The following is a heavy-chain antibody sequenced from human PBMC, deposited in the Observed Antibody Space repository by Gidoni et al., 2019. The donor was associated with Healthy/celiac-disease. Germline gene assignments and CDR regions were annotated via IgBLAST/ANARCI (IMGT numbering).Heavy chain of an antibody. CDR1: GDSVSSHSAA. V-gene: IGHV6-1*01. Sequence: QVQLQQSGPGLVKPSQTLSLTCAIPGDSVSSHSAAWNWIRQSPSRGLEWLGRTYYRSKWYNDYAVSVKRRITINPDTSKNQFSLQLNSVTPEDTAVYYCARTERWLQSGFDCFDPWGQGTLVTVSS. J-gene: IGHJ5*02. D-gene: IGHD5-12*01. CDR3: ARTERWLQSGFDCFDP. CDR2: TYYRSKWYN.